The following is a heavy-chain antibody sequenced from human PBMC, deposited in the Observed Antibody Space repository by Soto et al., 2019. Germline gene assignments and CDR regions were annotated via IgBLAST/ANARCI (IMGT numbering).Heavy chain of an antibody. CDR3: ARGHSISDGFDY. V-gene: IGHV1-3*01. D-gene: IGHD6-6*01. CDR2: INAGNGYP. Sequence: QVQLVQSGAEVKKPGASVKVSCKTSGYTFSDNAMHWVRQAPGQRLEWMGWINAGNGYPEYVQKYQGRVTFTKDTSASTAYMERSSLRSEDTAVYYCARGHSISDGFDYWGQGTLVTVSS. J-gene: IGHJ4*02. CDR1: GYTFSDNA.